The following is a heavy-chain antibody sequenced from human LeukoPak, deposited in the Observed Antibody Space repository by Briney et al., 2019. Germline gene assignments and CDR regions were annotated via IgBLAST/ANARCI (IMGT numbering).Heavy chain of an antibody. D-gene: IGHD3-3*01. J-gene: IGHJ4*02. CDR2: ISSSSSTI. CDR1: GFTFSSYS. CDR3: ARGGSVFWSGYSEC. V-gene: IGHV3-48*01. Sequence: GGSLRLSCAASGFTFSSYSMNWVRQAPGKGLEWVSYISSSSSTIYYADSVKGRFTTSRDNAKNSLYLQMNSLRAEDTAVYYCARGGSVFWSGYSECWGQGTLVTVSS.